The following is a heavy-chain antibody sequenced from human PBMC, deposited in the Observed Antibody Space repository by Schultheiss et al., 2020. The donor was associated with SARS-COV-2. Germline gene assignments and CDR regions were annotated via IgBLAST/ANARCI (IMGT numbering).Heavy chain of an antibody. CDR1: GGSISSGSYY. V-gene: IGHV4-61*10. J-gene: IGHJ5*02. Sequence: SETLSLTCTVSGGSISSGSYYWSWIRQPAGKGLEWIGYIYYSGSTNYNPSLKSRVTISVDTSKNQFSLKLSSVTAADTAVYYCAKGYSPGRGFDPWGQGTLVTVSS. CDR2: IYYSGST. D-gene: IGHD6-13*01. CDR3: AKGYSPGRGFDP.